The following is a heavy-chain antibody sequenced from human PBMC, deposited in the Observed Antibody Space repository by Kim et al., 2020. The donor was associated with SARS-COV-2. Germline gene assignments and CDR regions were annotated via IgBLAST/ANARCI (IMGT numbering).Heavy chain of an antibody. CDR3: ARVIFDYGDSGYFDF. V-gene: IGHV3-11*04. D-gene: IGHD4-17*01. CDR1: GFTFSDYY. Sequence: GGSLRLSCAASGFTFSDYYMSWIRPAPGKGLEWVSYISSSGSTIYYADSVKSRFTISRDNAKNSLYLQMNSLRPEETAVYYCARVIFDYGDSGYFDFWGQGTLVTVSS. CDR2: ISSSGSTI. J-gene: IGHJ4*02.